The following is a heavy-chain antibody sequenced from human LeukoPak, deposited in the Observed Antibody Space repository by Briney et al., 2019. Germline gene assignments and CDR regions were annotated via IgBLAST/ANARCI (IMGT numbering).Heavy chain of an antibody. J-gene: IGHJ3*02. Sequence: GGSLRLSCAASGFTFSDYYMSWIRQAPGKGLEWVSYISSSSSYTNYAASVKGRFTISRDNAKNSLYLQMNSLRAEDTAVYYCARDRKGYCSSTSCSDAFDIWGQGTMVTVSS. CDR1: GFTFSDYY. V-gene: IGHV3-11*05. CDR3: ARDRKGYCSSTSCSDAFDI. CDR2: ISSSSSYT. D-gene: IGHD2-2*01.